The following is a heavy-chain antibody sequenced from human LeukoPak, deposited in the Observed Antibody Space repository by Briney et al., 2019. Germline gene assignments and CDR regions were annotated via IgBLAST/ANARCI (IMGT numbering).Heavy chain of an antibody. Sequence: GGSLRLSCAASGFTFSNYWMHWVRQAPGKGLVWVSRIHSDGSTTFYADSVKGRFTISRDNAKNSLYLQMNSLRANDTSVYYCARSRLGYYYYMDVWGKGTTVTISS. V-gene: IGHV3-74*01. J-gene: IGHJ6*03. D-gene: IGHD3-10*01. CDR1: GFTFSNYW. CDR3: ARSRLGYYYYMDV. CDR2: IHSDGSTT.